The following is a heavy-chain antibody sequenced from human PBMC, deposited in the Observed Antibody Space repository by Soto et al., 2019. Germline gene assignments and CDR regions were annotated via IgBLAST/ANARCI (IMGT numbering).Heavy chain of an antibody. Sequence: SGTLSLTCTVSGGSMNSGDYYWSWIRQPPGKGLEWIGYIYYSGSTYYNPSLKSRVTISVDTSKNQFSLKLSSVTAADTAVYYCAAVDYSQTFDYWGQGTLVTVSS. J-gene: IGHJ4*02. V-gene: IGHV4-30-4*01. CDR2: IYYSGST. CDR1: GGSMNSGDYY. D-gene: IGHD4-4*01. CDR3: AAVDYSQTFDY.